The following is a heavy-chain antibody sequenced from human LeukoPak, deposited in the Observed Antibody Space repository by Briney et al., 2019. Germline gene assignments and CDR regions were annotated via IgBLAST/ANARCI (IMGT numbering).Heavy chain of an antibody. J-gene: IGHJ3*02. D-gene: IGHD3-22*01. V-gene: IGHV4-38-2*02. Sequence: SETLSLTCAVSGYSISSGYYWGWIRQPPGEGLEWIGRIYHSGSTNYNPSLKSRVTISVDTSKNQFSLKLSSVTAADTAVYYCARDLGYDSSGYYGGDAFGIWGQGTMVTVSS. CDR1: GYSISSGYY. CDR3: ARDLGYDSSGYYGGDAFGI. CDR2: IYHSGST.